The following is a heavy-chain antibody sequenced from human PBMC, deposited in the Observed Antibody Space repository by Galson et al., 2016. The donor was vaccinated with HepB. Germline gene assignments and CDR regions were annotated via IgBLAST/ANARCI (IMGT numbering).Heavy chain of an antibody. J-gene: IGHJ4*02. V-gene: IGHV2-70*11. CDR3: ARNPTYCDSSHTFDF. D-gene: IGHD3-22*01. CDR2: IDWDGDK. CDR1: GLSLSTSGMC. Sequence: PALVKPTQTLTLTCTSSGLSLSTSGMCVTWIRQPPGKALEWLARIDWDGDKYYSTSLKTRLTISKDTSRNQVVLTMTNVDPVDTATYYCARNPTYCDSSHTFDFWGPGTLVTVSS.